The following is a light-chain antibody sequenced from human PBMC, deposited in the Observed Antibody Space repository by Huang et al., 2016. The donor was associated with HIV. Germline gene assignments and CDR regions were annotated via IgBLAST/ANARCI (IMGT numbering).Light chain of an antibody. V-gene: IGKV1-39*01. CDR3: QQSFSVPRT. J-gene: IGKJ1*01. CDR2: TAS. Sequence: DIQMTQSPPSLSASVGDRVTFTCRANQNITQSLNWYQQKPGKAPKPLIYTASTLESGVRSRFSGSGSGSRFTLDIANLQPEDFATYYCQQSFSVPRTFG. CDR1: QNITQS.